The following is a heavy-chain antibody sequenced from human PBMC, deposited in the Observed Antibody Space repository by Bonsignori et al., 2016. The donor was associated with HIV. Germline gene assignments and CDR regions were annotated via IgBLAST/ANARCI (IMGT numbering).Heavy chain of an antibody. V-gene: IGHV4-39*07. Sequence: PGKGLEWIGSIYYSGSTYYNPSLKSRVTISVDTSKNQFSLKLSSVTAADTAVYYCARFVDFWSGYLANYFDYWGQGTLVTVSS. D-gene: IGHD3-3*01. J-gene: IGHJ4*02. CDR2: IYYSGST. CDR3: ARFVDFWSGYLANYFDY.